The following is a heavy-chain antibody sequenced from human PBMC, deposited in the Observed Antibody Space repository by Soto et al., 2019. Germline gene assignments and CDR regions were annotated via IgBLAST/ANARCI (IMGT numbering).Heavy chain of an antibody. CDR3: TDGVASGY. Sequence: QVQLVESGGGVVQPGRSLRLSCAVSGFTVSTYGMHWVRQAPGKGLEWVAVISRDGGTKYYADSVKGRFTISRDNSRNTLFLEMNTLSGVDMAVYYVTDGVASGYWGQGTLVTVSS. V-gene: IGHV3-30*03. CDR2: ISRDGGTK. CDR1: GFTVSTYG. D-gene: IGHD2-8*02. J-gene: IGHJ4*02.